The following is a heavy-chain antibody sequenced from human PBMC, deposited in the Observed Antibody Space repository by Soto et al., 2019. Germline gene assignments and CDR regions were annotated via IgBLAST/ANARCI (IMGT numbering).Heavy chain of an antibody. V-gene: IGHV1-69*13. J-gene: IGHJ6*02. CDR3: AKDLSTSCYHYGMDV. CDR2: ITPISGSA. CDR1: GGSIRNYA. Sequence: SVKVSCKASGGSIRNYAISWVRQAPGQGLEWMGGITPISGSAQYAQKFQDRVTITADESTGTAYMELSSLRSEDTAVYYCAKDLSTSCYHYGMDVWGQGTTVTVS.